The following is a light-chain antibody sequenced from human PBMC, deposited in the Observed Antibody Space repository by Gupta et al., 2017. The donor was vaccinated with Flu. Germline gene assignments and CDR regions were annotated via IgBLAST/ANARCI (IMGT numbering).Light chain of an antibody. Sequence: QTTQSLFSPPLPPGDRVTITCRASQSISSYLNWYQQKPGKAPKLLIYAASSLQSGVPSRFSGSGSGTDFTLTISSLQPEDFATYYCQQSYSSPPTFGQGTKVEIK. CDR1: QSISSY. CDR3: QQSYSSPPT. V-gene: IGKV1-39*01. CDR2: AAS. J-gene: IGKJ1*01.